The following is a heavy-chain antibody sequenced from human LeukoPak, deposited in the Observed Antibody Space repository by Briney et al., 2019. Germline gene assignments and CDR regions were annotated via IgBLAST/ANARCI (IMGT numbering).Heavy chain of an antibody. V-gene: IGHV3-21*01. D-gene: IGHD3-22*01. CDR3: ARDPQDYYDSSGYLFDY. CDR1: GFTFSSYS. J-gene: IGHJ4*02. Sequence: GGSLRLSCATSGFTFSSYSMNWVRQAPGKGLEWVSSISSSSSYIYYADSVKGRFTISRDNAKNSLYLQMNSLRAEDTAVYYCARDPQDYYDSSGYLFDYWGQGTLVTVSS. CDR2: ISSSSSYI.